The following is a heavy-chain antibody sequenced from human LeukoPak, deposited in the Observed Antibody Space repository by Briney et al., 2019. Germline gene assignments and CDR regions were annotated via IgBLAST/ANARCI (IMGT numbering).Heavy chain of an antibody. Sequence: GGSLRLSCAAYGFTFSTYGLHWVRQAPGKGLEWVSSISSSSSYIYYADSVKGRFTISRDNAKNSLYLQMNSLRAEDTAVYYCARRGYSPGAFDIWGQGTMVTVSS. CDR2: ISSSSSYI. J-gene: IGHJ3*02. V-gene: IGHV3-21*01. CDR1: GFTFSTYG. D-gene: IGHD2-15*01. CDR3: ARRGYSPGAFDI.